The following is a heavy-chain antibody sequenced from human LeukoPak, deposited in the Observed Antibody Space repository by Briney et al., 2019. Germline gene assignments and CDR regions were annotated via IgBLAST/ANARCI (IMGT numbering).Heavy chain of an antibody. D-gene: IGHD5-18*01. J-gene: IGHJ6*03. V-gene: IGHV4-59*01. Sequence: PSETLSLTCSVSGGSISIYYWTWIRQIPGKGLEWIGYIYYTGTTNYNPLFESRATISVDTSKNQFSLKLSSVTSADTAVYYCARTTEGGYTYDYFYYYMDVWGKGTTVTISS. CDR3: ARTTEGGYTYDYFYYYMDV. CDR1: GGSISIYY. CDR2: IYYTGTT.